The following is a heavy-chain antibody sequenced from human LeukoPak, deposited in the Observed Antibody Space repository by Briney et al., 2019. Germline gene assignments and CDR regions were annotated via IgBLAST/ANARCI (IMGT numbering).Heavy chain of an antibody. V-gene: IGHV3-48*01. J-gene: IGHJ3*02. CDR3: ARTYDFGRGPPGDAFDN. CDR2: IDARSGIT. Sequence: GGSLRLSCAASGVTFTIFGLNWVRQAPGKGPEWVSYIDARSGITYYADSVQGRFTISRDDARESVFLQMDGLRVDDTAVYYCARTYDFGRGPPGDAFDNWGPGTWVIVSA. CDR1: GVTFTIFG. D-gene: IGHD3-3*01.